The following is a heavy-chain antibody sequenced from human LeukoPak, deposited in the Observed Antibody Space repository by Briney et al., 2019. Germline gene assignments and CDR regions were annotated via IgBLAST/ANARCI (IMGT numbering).Heavy chain of an antibody. CDR3: VKDLPVLHS. J-gene: IGHJ4*02. V-gene: IGHV3-30*04. Sequence: GGSLRLSCVASGFNFNDYAMYWVRRTPGKGLEHLAFIQSDGSDKYYADSVKGRFTISRDNSKNTLYLQMNGLRGDDTAVYYCVKDLPVLHSWGQGTLVTVSS. CDR1: GFNFNDYA. D-gene: IGHD3-16*01. CDR2: IQSDGSDK.